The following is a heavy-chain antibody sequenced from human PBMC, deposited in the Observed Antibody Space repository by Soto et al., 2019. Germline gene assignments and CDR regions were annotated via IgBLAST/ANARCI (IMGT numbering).Heavy chain of an antibody. CDR1: GGSFSGYY. CDR3: ARVERDYGSGSYYNVGYYYYYGMED. V-gene: IGHV4-34*01. D-gene: IGHD3-10*01. Sequence: PSETLSLTCAVYGGSFSGYYWSWIRQPPGKGLEWIGEINHSGSTNYNPPLKSRVTISVDTSKNQFSLKLSSVTAADTAVYYCARVERDYGSGSYYNVGYYYYYGMEDWGQGTTVTVSS. J-gene: IGHJ6*02. CDR2: INHSGST.